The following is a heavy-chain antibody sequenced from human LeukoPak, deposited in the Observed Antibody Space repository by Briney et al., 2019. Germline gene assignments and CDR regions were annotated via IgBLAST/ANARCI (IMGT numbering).Heavy chain of an antibody. CDR2: ITAYNGNT. J-gene: IGHJ6*03. CDR1: GYTFTSYG. Sequence: ASVKVSCKASGYTFTSYGISWVRQAPGQGLEWMGWITAYNGNTNYAQKLQGRVTMTTDTSTSTAYMELRSLRSDDTAVYYCARDRTTIYYYYYMDVWGKGTTVTVSS. CDR3: ARDRTTIYYYYYMDV. V-gene: IGHV1-18*01. D-gene: IGHD1-26*01.